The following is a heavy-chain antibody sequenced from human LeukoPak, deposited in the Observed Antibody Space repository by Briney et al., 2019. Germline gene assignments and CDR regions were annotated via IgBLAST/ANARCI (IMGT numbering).Heavy chain of an antibody. J-gene: IGHJ6*04. CDR3: ARDLRDDYYYYYYGMDV. D-gene: IGHD3-16*01. V-gene: IGHV3-30*04. CDR2: ISYDGSNK. CDR1: GFTFSSYA. Sequence: LPGGSLRLSCAASGFTFSSYAMHWDRQAPGKGLEWVAVISYDGSNKYYADSVKGRFTISRDNSKNTLYLQMNSLRAEDTAVYYCARDLRDDYYYYYYGMDVWGKGTTVTVSS.